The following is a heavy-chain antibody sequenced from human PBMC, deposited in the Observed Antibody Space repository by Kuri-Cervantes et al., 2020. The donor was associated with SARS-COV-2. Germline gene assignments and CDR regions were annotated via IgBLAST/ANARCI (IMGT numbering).Heavy chain of an antibody. Sequence: GSLRLSCTVSGGSISSYYWSWIRQPAGKGLEWIGRIYTSGSTNYNPSLKSRVTISVDTSKNQFSLKLSSVTAADTAVYYCARADPVTHLFDYWGQGTLVTVSS. V-gene: IGHV4-4*07. D-gene: IGHD4-17*01. CDR3: ARADPVTHLFDY. CDR1: GGSISSYY. CDR2: IYTSGST. J-gene: IGHJ4*02.